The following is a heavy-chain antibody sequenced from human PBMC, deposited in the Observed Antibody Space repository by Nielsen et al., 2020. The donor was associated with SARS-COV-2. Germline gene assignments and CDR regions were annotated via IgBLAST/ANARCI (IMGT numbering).Heavy chain of an antibody. CDR2: INHSGDT. CDR3: AGGFYDSRGYNLVY. J-gene: IGHJ4*02. V-gene: IGHV4-34*01. CDR1: GGSFTAYY. D-gene: IGHD3-22*01. Sequence: SETLSLTCAVSGGSFTAYYWNWIRQPPGKGLEWIGEINHSGDTNNNPSLTSRVTVSRDTSKNQFSLRLSSVTAADTALYYCAGGFYDSRGYNLVYWGQGTLVTVSS.